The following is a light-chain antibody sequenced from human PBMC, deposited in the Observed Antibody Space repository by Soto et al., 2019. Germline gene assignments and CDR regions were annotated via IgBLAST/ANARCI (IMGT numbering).Light chain of an antibody. CDR2: GAS. CDR1: QSVSSN. V-gene: IGKV3-15*01. CDR3: QQYNNRPPFS. Sequence: EIVMTQSPATLSVSPGERATLSCRASQSVSSNLAWYQQKPGQAPRLLIYGASTRATGIPARFSGSGSGTEFTLTVSSLQSEDFAVYYWQQYNNRPPFSFGPVNKVDIK. J-gene: IGKJ3*01.